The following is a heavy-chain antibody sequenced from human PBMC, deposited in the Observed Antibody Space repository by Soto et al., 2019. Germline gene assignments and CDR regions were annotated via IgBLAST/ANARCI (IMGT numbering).Heavy chain of an antibody. CDR3: ASDDPSRGWFDP. Sequence: SETLSLTCTVAGGSISRYYWSWIRQPPGKGLEWIGYIYYSGSTNYNPSLKSRVTISVDTSKNQFSLKLSSVTAADTAVYYCASDDPSRGWFDPWGQGTLV. V-gene: IGHV4-59*01. D-gene: IGHD3-10*01. CDR1: GGSISRYY. CDR2: IYYSGST. J-gene: IGHJ5*02.